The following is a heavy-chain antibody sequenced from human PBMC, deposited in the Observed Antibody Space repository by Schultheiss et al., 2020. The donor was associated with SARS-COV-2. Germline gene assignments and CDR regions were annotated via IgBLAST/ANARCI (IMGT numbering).Heavy chain of an antibody. CDR3: AREGAVAGRGADF. CDR2: ISSSSSSI. Sequence: GGSLRLSCAASGFTFSFYSMNWVRQAPGKGLEWVSYISSSSSSIYYADSVKGRFTISRDNAKNTVNLQMDSLRAEDTAVYYCAREGAVAGRGADFWGQGTLVTVSS. J-gene: IGHJ4*02. CDR1: GFTFSFYS. D-gene: IGHD6-19*01. V-gene: IGHV3-48*04.